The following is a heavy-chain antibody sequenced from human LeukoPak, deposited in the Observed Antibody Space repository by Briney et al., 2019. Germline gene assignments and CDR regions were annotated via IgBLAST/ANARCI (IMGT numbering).Heavy chain of an antibody. V-gene: IGHV3-23*01. CDR1: GFTFSFHA. CDR2: ITGSGGST. CDR3: AKDRQVVITTPLDY. D-gene: IGHD3-22*01. Sequence: PGGSLRLSCAAPGFTFSFHAMSWVRQAPGRGLEWVSGITGSGGSTYYADSVKGRFTISRDNSKSTLYLQINSLRAADTAVSFCAKDRQVVITTPLDYWGQGALVTVSS. J-gene: IGHJ4*02.